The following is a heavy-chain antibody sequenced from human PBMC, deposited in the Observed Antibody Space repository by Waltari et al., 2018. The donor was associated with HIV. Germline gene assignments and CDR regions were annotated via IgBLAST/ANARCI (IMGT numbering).Heavy chain of an antibody. V-gene: IGHV3-11*05. CDR1: GFNFSDVY. J-gene: IGHJ4*02. CDR2: IISSSRTYT. Sequence: QAQLVSSGGGLVQPGGSMRLSCAASGFNFSDVYNSWIRQAPGKGLEWVSAIISSSRTYTNDADSVKGRFTISRDNAKNSLYLQMNSLKVDDTAIYYCARDRDLYYDTSAFSHWGQGILVTVS. CDR3: ARDRDLYYDTSAFSH. D-gene: IGHD3-22*01.